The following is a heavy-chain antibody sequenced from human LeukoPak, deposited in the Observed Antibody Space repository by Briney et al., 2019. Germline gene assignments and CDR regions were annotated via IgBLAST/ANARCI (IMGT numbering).Heavy chain of an antibody. D-gene: IGHD3-3*01. CDR3: ARVVTIFGVVITSFDY. J-gene: IGHJ4*02. Sequence: ASVKVSCKASGYTFTSYGISWVRQAPGQGLEWMGWISAYNGNTNYAQKLQGRVTMTTDTSTSTAYMGLRSLRSDDTAVYYCARVVTIFGVVITSFDYWGQGTLVTVSS. V-gene: IGHV1-18*01. CDR1: GYTFTSYG. CDR2: ISAYNGNT.